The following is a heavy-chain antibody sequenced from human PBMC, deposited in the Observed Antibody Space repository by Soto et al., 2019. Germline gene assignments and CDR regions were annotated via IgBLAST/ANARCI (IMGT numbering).Heavy chain of an antibody. V-gene: IGHV1-69*12. CDR3: ARHVPAAGYYYGMDV. D-gene: IGHD2-2*01. CDR2: IIPIFGTA. Sequence: QIQLVQSGAEVKKPGSSMKVSCKASGGTFCSYAISGVRQAPGQGLEGMGGIIPIFGTADYAQKFQGRVTINADESTSTAYMELSSLRSEDTAVYYCARHVPAAGYYYGMDVWGQGTTVTVSS. J-gene: IGHJ6*02. CDR1: GGTFCSYA.